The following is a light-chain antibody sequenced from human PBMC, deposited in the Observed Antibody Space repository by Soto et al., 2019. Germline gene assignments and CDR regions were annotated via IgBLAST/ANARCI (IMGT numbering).Light chain of an antibody. V-gene: IGKV1-39*01. CDR1: QSISSY. CDR2: AAS. Sequence: DIQMTQSPSSLSASVGDRVTITCRASQSISSYLNWYQQKPGKAPKLLIYAASSLQSGVPSRFSGSGSATDFTLTISSLQPEDFATYYCQQSYSTLGYTFGQGTKLEIK. CDR3: QQSYSTLGYT. J-gene: IGKJ2*01.